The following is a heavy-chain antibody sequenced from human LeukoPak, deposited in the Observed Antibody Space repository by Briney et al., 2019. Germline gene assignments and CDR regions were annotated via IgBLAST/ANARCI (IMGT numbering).Heavy chain of an antibody. CDR2: ISGRGGTT. D-gene: IGHD6-19*01. CDR3: AKGGQWLVPYNWFDP. Sequence: GGSLRLSCAASGFTFSSYAISWVRQAPGHGLEWVSAISGRGGTTYYADSVPGRFTISRDNFKNTLYLKMNSLRAEDTAVYYCAKGGQWLVPYNWFDPWGQGTLVTVSS. J-gene: IGHJ5*02. CDR1: GFTFSSYA. V-gene: IGHV3-23*01.